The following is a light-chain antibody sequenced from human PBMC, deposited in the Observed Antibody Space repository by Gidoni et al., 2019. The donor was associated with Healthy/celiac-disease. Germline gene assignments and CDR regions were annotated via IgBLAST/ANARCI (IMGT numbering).Light chain of an antibody. CDR2: DAS. V-gene: IGKV1-33*01. CDR1: QDISNY. CDR3: QQYDNLPSIT. Sequence: DIHMTQSPSSLSASVGDRVTITCQASQDISNYLNWYQQKPGKAPKLLIYDASNLETGVPSRFSGSGSGTDFTFTISSLQPEDIATYYCQQYDNLPSITFGQGKRLEIK. J-gene: IGKJ5*01.